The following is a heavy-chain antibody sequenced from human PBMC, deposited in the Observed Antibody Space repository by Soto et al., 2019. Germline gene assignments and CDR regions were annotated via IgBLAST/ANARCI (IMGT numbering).Heavy chain of an antibody. CDR2: MNPNSGNT. J-gene: IGHJ4*02. D-gene: IGHD2-21*02. CDR3: ARPYCGGDCPTTPYDY. CDR1: GYTFTSYD. Sequence: QVQLVQSGAEVKKPGASVKVSCKASGYTFTSYDINWVRQATGQGLEWMGWMNPNSGNTGYAQKFQGRVTMTRNTSISTAYMELSSLRSEDTAVYYCARPYCGGDCPTTPYDYWGQGTLVTVSS. V-gene: IGHV1-8*01.